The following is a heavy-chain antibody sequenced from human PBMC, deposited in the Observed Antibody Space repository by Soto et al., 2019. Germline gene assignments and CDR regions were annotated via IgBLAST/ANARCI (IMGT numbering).Heavy chain of an antibody. D-gene: IGHD7-27*01. Sequence: GGSLRLSCAASGFTFSSYAMSWVRQAPGKGLEWVSAISGSGGSTYYADSVKGRFAISRDNAKNTLYLQMNSLRVEDTAVYYCVREPLGNSAYWGLGSLVTVSS. CDR1: GFTFSSYA. CDR3: VREPLGNSAY. V-gene: IGHV3-23*01. CDR2: ISGSGGST. J-gene: IGHJ4*02.